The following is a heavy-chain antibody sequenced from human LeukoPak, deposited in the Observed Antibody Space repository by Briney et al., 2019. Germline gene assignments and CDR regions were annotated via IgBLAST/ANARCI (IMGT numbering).Heavy chain of an antibody. CDR3: ARGKNCSGGSCYLPTG. CDR2: IIPIFGTA. CDR1: GGTFSSYA. Sequence: SVKVSCKASGGTFSSYAISWVRQAPGQGLEWMGGIIPIFGTANYAQKFQGRVTITADESTSTAYMELSSLRSEDTAVYYCARGKNCSGGSCYLPTGWGQGTLVTVSP. J-gene: IGHJ4*02. V-gene: IGHV1-69*13. D-gene: IGHD2-15*01.